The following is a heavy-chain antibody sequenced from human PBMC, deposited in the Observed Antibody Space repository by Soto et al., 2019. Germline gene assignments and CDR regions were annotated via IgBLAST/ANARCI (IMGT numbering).Heavy chain of an antibody. CDR1: GASVSSGSNY. CDR2: IYCSGST. J-gene: IGHJ4*02. Sequence: QVQLQESGPGLMKPSETLSLTCTVSGASVSSGSNYWSWIRQPPGKGLEWIGYIYCSGSTSYNPSLKSRVTISADTSKNQFSLKLSSVTAADTAVYYCARDYASRLGGSGNGFDYWGQGTLVTVSS. V-gene: IGHV4-61*01. CDR3: ARDYASRLGGSGNGFDY. D-gene: IGHD1-26*01.